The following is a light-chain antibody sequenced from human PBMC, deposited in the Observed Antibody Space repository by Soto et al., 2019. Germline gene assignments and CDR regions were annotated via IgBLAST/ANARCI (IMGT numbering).Light chain of an antibody. CDR2: DAS. Sequence: DIQMTQSPSTLSASVGDRVTITCRASQTIRSLLAWYQQKPGKAPKALIYDASRLGSGVPSRFSGSGSGTEFTLTISSLQPDDFATYYCQQYNTYSGTFGQGTKVDIK. J-gene: IGKJ1*01. CDR3: QQYNTYSGT. CDR1: QTIRSL. V-gene: IGKV1-5*01.